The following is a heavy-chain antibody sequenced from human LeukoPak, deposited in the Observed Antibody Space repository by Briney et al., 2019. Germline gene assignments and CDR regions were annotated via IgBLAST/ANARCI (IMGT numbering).Heavy chain of an antibody. CDR2: IYPGDSDT. CDR1: GYSFNSYW. J-gene: IGHJ4*02. Sequence: GESLKISCKCSGYSFNSYWIGWVRHVPGKGLEYMGIIYPGDSDTRYSPSFQGQVTISADKSISTAYLQWSSLKASDTAMYYCATLVGYGSFFDYWGQGTLVTVSS. D-gene: IGHD3-10*01. V-gene: IGHV5-51*01. CDR3: ATLVGYGSFFDY.